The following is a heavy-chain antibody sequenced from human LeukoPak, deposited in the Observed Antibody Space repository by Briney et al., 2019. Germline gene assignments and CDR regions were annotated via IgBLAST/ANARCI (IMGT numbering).Heavy chain of an antibody. CDR3: AVPRIAAAGPAFDC. CDR2: INTNTGNP. Sequence: ASVKVSCKASGYTFTSYPMSWVRQAPGQGLEWTGWINTNTGNPTYAQGFTGRFVFSLDTSVSTAYLQISSLKAEDTAVYYCAVPRIAAAGPAFDCWGQGTLVTVSS. V-gene: IGHV7-4-1*02. J-gene: IGHJ4*02. CDR1: GYTFTSYP. D-gene: IGHD6-13*01.